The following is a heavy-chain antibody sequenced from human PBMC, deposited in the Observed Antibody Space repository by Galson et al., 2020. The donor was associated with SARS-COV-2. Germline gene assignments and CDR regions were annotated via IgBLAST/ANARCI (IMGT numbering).Heavy chain of an antibody. D-gene: IGHD4-17*01. V-gene: IGHV4-39*07. CDR1: GDSISSSSYY. CDR3: ASGPAGLTVANY. J-gene: IGHJ4*02. CDR2: IYYSRTT. Sequence: SETLSLTCTVSGDSISSSSYYWGWIRQPPGKGLAWIGSIYYSRTTYYNPSLKSRVTISVDTSKNQFSLKLSSVTAADTAVYYCASGPAGLTVANYWGQGTLVTVSS.